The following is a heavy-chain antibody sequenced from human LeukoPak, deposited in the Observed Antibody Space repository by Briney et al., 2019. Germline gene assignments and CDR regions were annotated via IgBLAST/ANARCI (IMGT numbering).Heavy chain of an antibody. D-gene: IGHD5-24*01. V-gene: IGHV3-30-3*01. CDR3: ARDGAMGYFDY. J-gene: IGHJ4*02. Sequence: GGSLRLSCAASGFTFSSYAMHWVRQAPGKGLEWVAVISYDGSNKYYADSVKGRFTISRDNSKNTLYLQMNSLRAEDTAVYYCARDGAMGYFDYWGQGTLVTASS. CDR2: ISYDGSNK. CDR1: GFTFSSYA.